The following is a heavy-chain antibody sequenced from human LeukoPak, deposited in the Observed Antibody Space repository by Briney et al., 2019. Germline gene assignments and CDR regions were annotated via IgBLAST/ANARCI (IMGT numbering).Heavy chain of an antibody. CDR2: IYYSGYT. CDR1: CGSISTYY. V-gene: IGHV4-59*01. D-gene: IGHD1-1*01. Sequence: SETLSLTCTVSCGSISTYYWSWIRQPPGKGLEWIGYIYYSGYTDYNPSLKSRVTMSVDTSKNQFSLKLSSVTAADTAVYYCARDSTGASGVYGMDVWGQGTTVTVSS. J-gene: IGHJ6*02. CDR3: ARDSTGASGVYGMDV.